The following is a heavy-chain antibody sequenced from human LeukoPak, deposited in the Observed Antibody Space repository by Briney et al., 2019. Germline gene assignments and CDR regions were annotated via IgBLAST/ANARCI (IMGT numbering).Heavy chain of an antibody. CDR1: GGSIGSGGYY. J-gene: IGHJ4*02. V-gene: IGHV4-31*03. D-gene: IGHD3-22*01. CDR3: ARGNYDSSLAFDY. Sequence: SETLSLTCTVSGGSIGSGGYYWSWIRQHPGKGLEWIGYIYYSGSTYYNPSLKSRVTISVDTSKDQFSLKLSSVTAADTAVYYCARGNYDSSLAFDYWGQGTLVTVSS. CDR2: IYYSGST.